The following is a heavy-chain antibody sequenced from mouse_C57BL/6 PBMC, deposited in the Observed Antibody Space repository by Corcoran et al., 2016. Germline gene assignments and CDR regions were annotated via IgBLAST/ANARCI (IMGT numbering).Heavy chain of an antibody. D-gene: IGHD1-1*01. J-gene: IGHJ1*03. Sequence: DVQLQESGPGLVKPSQSLSLTCSVTGYSITSGYYWNWIRQFPGNKLEWMGYISYDGSNNYNPSLKNRISITRDTSKNQFFLKLNSVTTEDTATYYCARDYGSSSSYRYFDVWGTGTTVTVSS. V-gene: IGHV3-6*01. CDR3: ARDYGSSSSYRYFDV. CDR1: GYSITSGYY. CDR2: ISYDGSN.